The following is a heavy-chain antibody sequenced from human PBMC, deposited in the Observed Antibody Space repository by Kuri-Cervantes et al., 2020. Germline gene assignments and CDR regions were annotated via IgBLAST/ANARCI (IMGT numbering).Heavy chain of an antibody. D-gene: IGHD5-18*01. J-gene: IGHJ6*02. CDR2: ISAYNGNT. CDR3: ARGGYSYGYSYYGMDV. V-gene: IGHV1-18*01. CDR1: GYTFTSYG. Sequence: ASVKVSCKASGYTFTSYGISWVRQAPGQGLEWMGWISAYNGNTNYAQKLQGRVTMATDTSTSTAYMELRSLRSDDTAVYYCARGGYSYGYSYYGMDVWGQGTTVTVPS.